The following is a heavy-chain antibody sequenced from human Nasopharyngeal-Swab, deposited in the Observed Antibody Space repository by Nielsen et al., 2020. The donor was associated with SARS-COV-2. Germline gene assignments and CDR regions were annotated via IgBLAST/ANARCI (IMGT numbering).Heavy chain of an antibody. CDR1: GFPFRSYS. CDR2: ITTSSSHL. Sequence: GESLKISCAASGFPFRSYSLNWVRQAPGQGLEWVSTITTSSSHLYYADSVKGRFTISRDNAKNLVYLQMNDLRAEDTAVYYCARGGYTYGFEGQLADDYWGQGTRVTVSS. J-gene: IGHJ4*02. D-gene: IGHD5-18*01. V-gene: IGHV3-21*01. CDR3: ARGGYTYGFEGQLADDY.